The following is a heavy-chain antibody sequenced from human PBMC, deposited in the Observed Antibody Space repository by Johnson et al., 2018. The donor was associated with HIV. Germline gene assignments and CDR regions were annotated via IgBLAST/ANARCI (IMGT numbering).Heavy chain of an antibody. CDR1: GFTFSSYG. CDR2: ISYDGSNK. D-gene: IGHD2-21*01. Sequence: VQLVESGGGLVKPGGSLRLSCAASGFTFSSYGMHWVRQAPGKGLEWVAVISYDGSNKYYADSVKGRFTISRDNSKNTLYLQMHSLRAEDTAVYYCARDAPFHITPDEFDAFDIWGQGTMVTVSS. CDR3: ARDAPFHITPDEFDAFDI. V-gene: IGHV3-30*03. J-gene: IGHJ3*02.